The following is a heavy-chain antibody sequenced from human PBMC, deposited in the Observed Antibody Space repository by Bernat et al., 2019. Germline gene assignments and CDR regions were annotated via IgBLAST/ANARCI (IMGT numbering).Heavy chain of an antibody. CDR3: ARGRHLIQLFFFIGAGTAKLAFDP. CDR2: INHSGST. CDR1: GGSFSGYY. J-gene: IGHJ5*02. D-gene: IGHD5-18*01. V-gene: IGHV4-34*01. Sequence: QVQLQQWGAGLLKPSETLSLTCAVYGGSFSGYYWSWIRQPPGKGLEWIGEINHSGSTNYNPSLKSRVTISVDTSKNQFSLKLRSVTAADTAVYYCARGRHLIQLFFFIGAGTAKLAFDPWGQGTLVTVSS.